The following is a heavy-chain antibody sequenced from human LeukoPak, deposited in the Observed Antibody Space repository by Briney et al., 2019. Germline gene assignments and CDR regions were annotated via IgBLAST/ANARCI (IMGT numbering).Heavy chain of an antibody. CDR1: GFTFSSYG. CDR2: IWYDGSNK. Sequence: PGGSLRLSCAASGFTFSSYGMHWVRQAPGKGLEWVAVIWYDGSNKYYADSVKGRFTISRDNSKNTLYLQMNSLRAEDTAVYYCAKDHYGDFFRGMDVWGQGTTVTVSS. D-gene: IGHD4-17*01. J-gene: IGHJ6*02. V-gene: IGHV3-33*06. CDR3: AKDHYGDFFRGMDV.